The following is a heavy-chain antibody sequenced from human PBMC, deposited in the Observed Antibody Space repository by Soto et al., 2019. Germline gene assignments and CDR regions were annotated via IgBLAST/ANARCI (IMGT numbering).Heavy chain of an antibody. CDR2: IYPGDSDT. CDR3: ARQISSSWYYYYGMDF. J-gene: IGHJ6*02. Sequence: GESLKISCKGSGYSFTSYWIGWVRQMPGKGLEWMGIIYPGDSDTRYSPSFQGQVTISADKSISTAYLQWSSLKASDTAMYYCARQISSSWYYYYGMDFWGQGTTVTVSS. V-gene: IGHV5-51*01. D-gene: IGHD6-13*01. CDR1: GYSFTSYW.